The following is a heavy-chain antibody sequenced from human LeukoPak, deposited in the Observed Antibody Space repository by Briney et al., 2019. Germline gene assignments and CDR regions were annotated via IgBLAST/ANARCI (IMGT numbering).Heavy chain of an antibody. V-gene: IGHV3-7*01. J-gene: IGHJ6*02. CDR3: ARYFGGAYGMDV. D-gene: IGHD3-16*01. Sequence: GGSLRLSCAASGFTFSTYSMNWVRPAPGKGLEWVANIKQDGSEKYYVDSVRGRFTISRDNAKNSLYLQMNSLRAEDTAVYYCARYFGGAYGMDVWGQGTTVTVSS. CDR2: IKQDGSEK. CDR1: GFTFSTYS.